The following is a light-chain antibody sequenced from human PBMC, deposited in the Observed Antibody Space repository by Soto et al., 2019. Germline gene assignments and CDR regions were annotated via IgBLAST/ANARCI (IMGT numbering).Light chain of an antibody. CDR2: RNN. J-gene: IGLJ3*02. CDR3: AAWDDSLSGPV. V-gene: IGLV1-47*01. Sequence: QSALTHPPSASGTPGQRVTISCSGSSSNIGSNYVYWYQQLPGTAPKLLIYRNNQRPSGVPDRFSGSKSGTSASLAISGLRSEDEADYYCAAWDDSLSGPVFGGGTKLTVL. CDR1: SSNIGSNY.